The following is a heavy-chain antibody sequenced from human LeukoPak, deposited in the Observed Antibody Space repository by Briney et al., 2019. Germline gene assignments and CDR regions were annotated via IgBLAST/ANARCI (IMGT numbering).Heavy chain of an antibody. D-gene: IGHD6-19*01. Sequence: GRPLRLSCAASGFTFSSYGMHWVRQAPGKGLEWVAVISYDGSNKYYADSVKGRFTISRDNSKNTLYLQMNSLRAEDTAVYYCAKDHGAVAGPGGFDYWGQGTLVTVSS. V-gene: IGHV3-30*18. J-gene: IGHJ4*02. CDR1: GFTFSSYG. CDR2: ISYDGSNK. CDR3: AKDHGAVAGPGGFDY.